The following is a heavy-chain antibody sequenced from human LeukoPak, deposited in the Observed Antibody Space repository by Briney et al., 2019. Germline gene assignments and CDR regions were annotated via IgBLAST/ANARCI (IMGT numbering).Heavy chain of an antibody. CDR1: GFTFSSYG. V-gene: IGHV3-30*18. J-gene: IGHJ6*02. CDR3: AKVISSGSVGYYYGMDV. CDR2: ISYDGSNK. D-gene: IGHD6-19*01. Sequence: GGSLRLSCAASGFTFSSYGMHWVRQAPGKGLEWVAVISYDGSNKYYADSVKGRFTISRDNSKNTLYLQMNSLRAEDTAVYYCAKVISSGSVGYYYGMDVWGLGTTVTVSS.